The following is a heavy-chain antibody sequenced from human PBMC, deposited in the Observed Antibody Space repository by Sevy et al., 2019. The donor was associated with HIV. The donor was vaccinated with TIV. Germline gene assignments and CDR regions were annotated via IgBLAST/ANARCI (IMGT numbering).Heavy chain of an antibody. CDR3: ARGTGVVGATRDFDY. Sequence: SETLSLTCAVYGGSFSGYYWSWIRQPPGKGLEWIGEINHSGSTNYNPSLKIRVTISVDTSKNQFSLKLSSVTAADTAVYYYARGTGVVGATRDFDYWGQGTLVTVSS. V-gene: IGHV4-34*01. CDR1: GGSFSGYY. CDR2: INHSGST. D-gene: IGHD1-26*01. J-gene: IGHJ4*02.